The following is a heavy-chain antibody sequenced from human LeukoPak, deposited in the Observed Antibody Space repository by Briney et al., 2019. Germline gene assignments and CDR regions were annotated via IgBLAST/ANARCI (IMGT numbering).Heavy chain of an antibody. CDR3: ARALGSPLDY. J-gene: IGHJ4*02. Sequence: GGSLRLSCAAPGFTFSSNWLHWVRQAPGKGLVWVSRINSDGSSTNYADSVKGRFTISRDNAKNTLYLQMNSLRAEDTAVYYCARALGSPLDYWGQGTLVTVSS. CDR1: GFTFSSNW. V-gene: IGHV3-74*01. D-gene: IGHD1-26*01. CDR2: INSDGSST.